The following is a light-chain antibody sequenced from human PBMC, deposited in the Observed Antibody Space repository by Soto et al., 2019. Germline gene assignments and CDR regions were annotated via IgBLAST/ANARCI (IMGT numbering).Light chain of an antibody. CDR3: QQSYSTPWT. V-gene: IGKV1-39*01. Sequence: DIQMTHSPSSLSASVGDRVTITCRASRSISNFLNWYQQKPGKAPKLLIYAASSLQSGVPSRFSGSGSGTDFTLTISSLQPEDFATYYCQQSYSTPWTFGQGTKV. J-gene: IGKJ1*01. CDR2: AAS. CDR1: RSISNF.